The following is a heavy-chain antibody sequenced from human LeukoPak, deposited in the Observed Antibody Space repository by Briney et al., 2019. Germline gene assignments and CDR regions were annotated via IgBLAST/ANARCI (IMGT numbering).Heavy chain of an antibody. J-gene: IGHJ3*02. CDR3: ARGRGGDGWYYDFWSGYYTGGAFDI. CDR1: GYTFTSYD. Sequence: ASVKVSCKASGYTFTSYDINWVRQATGQGLEWMGWMNPNSGNTGYAQKLQGRVTMTRNTSISTAYMELSSLRSEDTAVYYCARGRGGDGWYYDFWSGYYTGGAFDIWGQGTMVTVSS. CDR2: MNPNSGNT. D-gene: IGHD3-3*01. V-gene: IGHV1-8*01.